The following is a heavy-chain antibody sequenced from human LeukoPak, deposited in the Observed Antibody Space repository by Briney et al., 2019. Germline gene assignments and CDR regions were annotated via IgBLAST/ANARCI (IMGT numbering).Heavy chain of an antibody. CDR1: GFSLSTSGVG. D-gene: IGHD4-17*01. V-gene: IGHV2-5*01. CDR3: AHSGTVTTPHDAFDI. CDR2: IYWNDDK. J-gene: IGHJ3*02. Sequence: SGPTLVNPTQTLTLTCTFSGFSLSTSGVGVGWVRQPPGKALECLAFIYWNDDKRYSPSLRSRLTITKDTSKNQVVLTMTNMDPVDTATYYCAHSGTVTTPHDAFDIWGQGTMVTVFS.